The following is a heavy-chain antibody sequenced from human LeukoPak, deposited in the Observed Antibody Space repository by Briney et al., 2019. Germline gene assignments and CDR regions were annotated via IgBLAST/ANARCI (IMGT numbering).Heavy chain of an antibody. Sequence: QAGESLRLSCAASGFTISSYSMNWVRQAPGKGLEWVAYIRSSSRTIYYADSVKGRFTISRDNAKNSLYLQMNRLRAEDTAVYYCARDGSGRVPEMSAPDYWGQGTLVTVSS. CDR1: GFTISSYS. V-gene: IGHV3-48*01. CDR3: ARDGSGRVPEMSAPDY. J-gene: IGHJ4*02. CDR2: IRSSSRTI. D-gene: IGHD3-10*01.